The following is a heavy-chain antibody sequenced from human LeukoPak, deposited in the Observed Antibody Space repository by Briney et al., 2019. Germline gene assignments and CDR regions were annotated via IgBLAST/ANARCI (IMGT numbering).Heavy chain of an antibody. CDR1: GGSISNYY. D-gene: IGHD3-16*02. J-gene: IGHJ4*02. Sequence: PSETLSLACTVSGGSISNYYWGWVRQPPGKGLEWLAYVYYSGRTNYNTSLKSRVSISVDTSNNQFSLNLSSVTAADTAVYYCAGGRVSLAFDSWGQGTLLTVSS. CDR2: VYYSGRT. CDR3: AGGRVSLAFDS. V-gene: IGHV4-59*01.